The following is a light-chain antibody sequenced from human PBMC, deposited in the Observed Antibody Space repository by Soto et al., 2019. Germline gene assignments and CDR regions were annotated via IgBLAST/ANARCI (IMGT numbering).Light chain of an antibody. CDR1: QSVSSSY. Sequence: EIVLTQSPDTLSLSPGERATLSCRASQSVSSSYLAWYQQKPAQAPRLLMYGASTRATGIPDRFSGSGSETDFTLTISRLEPEDFAVYYCQQYGSTPRTFGQGTRVEIK. CDR2: GAS. CDR3: QQYGSTPRT. V-gene: IGKV3-20*01. J-gene: IGKJ1*01.